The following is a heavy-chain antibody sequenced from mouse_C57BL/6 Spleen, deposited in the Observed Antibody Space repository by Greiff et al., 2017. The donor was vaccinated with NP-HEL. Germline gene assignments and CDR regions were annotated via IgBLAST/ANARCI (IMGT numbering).Heavy chain of an antibody. Sequence: VHVKQSGPELVKPGASVKISCKASGYSFTGYYMNWVKQSPEKSLEWIGEINPSTGGTTYNQKFKAKATLTVDKSSSTAYMQLKSLTSEDSAVYYCARPYYYGSSPFAYWGQGTLVTVSA. V-gene: IGHV1-42*01. CDR2: INPSTGGT. J-gene: IGHJ3*01. CDR3: ARPYYYGSSPFAY. CDR1: GYSFTGYY. D-gene: IGHD1-1*01.